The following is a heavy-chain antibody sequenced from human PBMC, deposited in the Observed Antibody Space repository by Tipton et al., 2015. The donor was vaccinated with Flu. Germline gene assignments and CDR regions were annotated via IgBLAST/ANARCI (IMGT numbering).Heavy chain of an antibody. CDR1: GFTFSSYA. CDR3: ATLPGRYYYDSSGYHYYYGMDV. V-gene: IGHV3-30*04. J-gene: IGHJ6*02. CDR2: ISYDGSNK. Sequence: SLRLSCAASGFTFSSYAMHWVRQAPGKGLEWVAVISYDGSNKYYADSVKGRFTISRDNSKNTLYLQMNSLRAEDTAVYYCATLPGRYYYDSSGYHYYYGMDVWGQGTTVTVSS. D-gene: IGHD3-22*01.